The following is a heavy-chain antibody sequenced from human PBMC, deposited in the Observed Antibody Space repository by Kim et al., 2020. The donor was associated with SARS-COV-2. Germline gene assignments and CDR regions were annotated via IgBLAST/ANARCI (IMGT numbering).Heavy chain of an antibody. J-gene: IGHJ5*02. D-gene: IGHD3-22*01. Sequence: GGSLRLSCAASGFTFSSYGMHWVRQAPGKGLEWVAVISYDGSNKYHADSVKGRFTISRDNSKNTLYLQMNSLRAEDTAVYYCAGGYYYESSGFEPGGQGTLVTVPS. CDR1: GFTFSSYG. CDR2: ISYDGSNK. V-gene: IGHV3-30*03. CDR3: AGGYYYESSGFEP.